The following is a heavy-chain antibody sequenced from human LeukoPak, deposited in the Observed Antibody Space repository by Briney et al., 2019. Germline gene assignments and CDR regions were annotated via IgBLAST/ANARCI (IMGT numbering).Heavy chain of an antibody. CDR1: GFTFSGYW. D-gene: IGHD6-19*01. Sequence: GGSLRLSCAASGFTFSGYWMHWVRQAPGKGLVWVSRINSDASSTSYADSVKGRFTISRDNSKNTLYLQMSSLRAEDTAVYYCVKAFIAVAAVYYFDYWGQGTLVTVSS. CDR2: INSDASST. V-gene: IGHV3-74*01. CDR3: VKAFIAVAAVYYFDY. J-gene: IGHJ4*02.